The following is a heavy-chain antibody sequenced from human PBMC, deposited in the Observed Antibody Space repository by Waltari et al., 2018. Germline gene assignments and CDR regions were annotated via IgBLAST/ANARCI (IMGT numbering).Heavy chain of an antibody. CDR2: IYHSGST. J-gene: IGHJ4*02. CDR3: ARGSQWLAKDFFDY. Sequence: QVQLQESGPGLVKPSETLSLTCAVSGYSFSSGYYWGWLRQPPGKGLEWIGSIYHSGSTYYNPSLKSRVTISVDTSKNQFSLKLSSVTAADTAVYYCARGSQWLAKDFFDYWGQGTLVTVSS. V-gene: IGHV4-38-2*01. D-gene: IGHD6-19*01. CDR1: GYSFSSGYY.